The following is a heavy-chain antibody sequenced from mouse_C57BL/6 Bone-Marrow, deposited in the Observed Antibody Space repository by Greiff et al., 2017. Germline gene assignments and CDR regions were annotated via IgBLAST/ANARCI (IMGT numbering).Heavy chain of an antibody. J-gene: IGHJ2*01. CDR3: ARWGDYYEVDY. CDR2: IYPGSGNT. CDR1: GYTFTDYY. V-gene: IGHV1-76*01. D-gene: IGHD1-1*01. Sequence: QVQLQQSGAELVRPGASVKLSCKASGYTFTDYYINWVKQRPGQGLEWIARIYPGSGNTYYNEKFKGKATLTAEKSSSTAYMQLSSLTSEDSAVYFCARWGDYYEVDYWGQGTTLTVSS.